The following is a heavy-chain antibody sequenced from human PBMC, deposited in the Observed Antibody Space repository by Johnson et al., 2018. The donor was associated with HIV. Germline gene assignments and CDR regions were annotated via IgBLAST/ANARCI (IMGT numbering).Heavy chain of an antibody. Sequence: VQLVESGGGLVQPGGSLRLSCAASGFTVSSNYMSWVRQAPGKGLEWVSVIYSGGSTHYADSVKGRFTMSRDNSKNTLYLQMNSLRAEDTAVYYCASSRRGQQLVPLAFDIWGQGTMVTVSS. CDR1: GFTVSSNY. CDR3: ASSRRGQQLVPLAFDI. J-gene: IGHJ3*02. CDR2: IYSGGST. V-gene: IGHV3-66*02. D-gene: IGHD6-13*01.